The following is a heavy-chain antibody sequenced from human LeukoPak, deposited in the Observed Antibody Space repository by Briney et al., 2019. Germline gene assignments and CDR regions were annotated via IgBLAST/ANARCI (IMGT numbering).Heavy chain of an antibody. J-gene: IGHJ4*02. CDR1: GFTFSNAW. V-gene: IGHV3-15*01. CDR3: ATQQLVLDY. Sequence: GGSLRLSCAASGFTFSNAWMSWVRQAPGKGLEWVGHIKSKTDGGTTDYAAPVKGRFTISRDDSKNTLYLQMNSLKTEDAAVYYCATQQLVLDYWGQGTLVTVSS. D-gene: IGHD6-13*01. CDR2: IKSKTDGGTT.